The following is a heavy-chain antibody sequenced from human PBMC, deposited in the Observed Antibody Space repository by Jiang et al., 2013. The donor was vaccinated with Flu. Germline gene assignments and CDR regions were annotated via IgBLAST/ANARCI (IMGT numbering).Heavy chain of an antibody. D-gene: IGHD3-3*01. CDR2: MNPNSGNT. Sequence: KASGYTFTSYDINWVRQATGQGLEWMGWMNPNSGNTGYAQKFQGRVTMTRNTSISTAYMELSSLRSEDTAVYYCARGERYYDFWSGYYNWFDPLGPGNPGHRLL. V-gene: IGHV1-8*01. J-gene: IGHJ5*02. CDR1: GYTFTSYD. CDR3: ARGERYYDFWSGYYNWFDP.